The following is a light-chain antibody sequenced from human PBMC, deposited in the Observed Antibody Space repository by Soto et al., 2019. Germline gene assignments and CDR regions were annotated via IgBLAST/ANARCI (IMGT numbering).Light chain of an antibody. CDR3: QSYDISRSGPYG. CDR2: AVS. Sequence: QSVLTQPPSASGSPGQSVAISCTGTSRDVGGQNYVSWYQQHPGKAPKLIIYAVSNXXXGVHDRLPGSKSDPSASLAITGLQAEDEADYYCQSYDISRSGPYGCGTGTKVNV. V-gene: IGLV2-8*01. J-gene: IGLJ1*01. CDR1: SRDVGGQNY.